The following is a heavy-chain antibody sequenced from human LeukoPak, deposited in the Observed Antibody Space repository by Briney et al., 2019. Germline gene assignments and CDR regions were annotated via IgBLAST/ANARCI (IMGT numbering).Heavy chain of an antibody. CDR1: GFTFSTYS. CDR3: AREGGYYIEFDY. CDR2: ISSSGSFI. D-gene: IGHD3-3*01. V-gene: IGHV3-21*01. Sequence: GGSLRLSCAASGFTFSTYSMNWVRQAPGKGLEWVSSISSSGSFIYYADSVKGRLTISRDNARNSLYLQMNSLRAEDTAVYYCAREGGYYIEFDYWGQGTLVTVSS. J-gene: IGHJ4*02.